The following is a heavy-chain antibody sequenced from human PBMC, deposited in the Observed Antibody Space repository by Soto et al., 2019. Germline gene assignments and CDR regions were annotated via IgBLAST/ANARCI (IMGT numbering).Heavy chain of an antibody. V-gene: IGHV4-59*01. Sequence: SETLSLTCTVSVGSISSYYWSWIRQSPGKGLEWIGYVHYSGSTNYNPSLKSRVTMSVDTSRNQFSLKLSSVTAADTAVYYCARSIDSSGYYFSNCWGQGTLVTVS. D-gene: IGHD3-22*01. CDR2: VHYSGST. CDR1: VGSISSYY. J-gene: IGHJ4*02. CDR3: ARSIDSSGYYFSNC.